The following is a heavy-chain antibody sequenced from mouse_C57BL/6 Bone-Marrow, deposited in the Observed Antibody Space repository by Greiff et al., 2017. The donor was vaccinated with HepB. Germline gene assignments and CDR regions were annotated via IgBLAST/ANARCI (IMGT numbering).Heavy chain of an antibody. CDR1: GFNIKDDY. CDR3: TTSRYGNYDY. D-gene: IGHD2-1*01. V-gene: IGHV14-4*01. CDR2: IDPENGDT. Sequence: EVQLVESGAELVRPGASVKLSCTASGFNIKDDYMHWVKQRPEQGLEWIGWIDPENGDTEYASKFQGKATITADTSSNTAYLQLSSLTSEDTAVYYCTTSRYGNYDYWGQGTTLTVSS. J-gene: IGHJ2*01.